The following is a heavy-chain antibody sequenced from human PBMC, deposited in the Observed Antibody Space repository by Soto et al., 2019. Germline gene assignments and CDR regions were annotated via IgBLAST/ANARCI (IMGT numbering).Heavy chain of an antibody. CDR1: GYTFTSYY. V-gene: IGHV1-46*01. J-gene: IGHJ6*02. CDR2: INPSGGST. CDR3: ATINTTMVTFEERKAPIYYYHCGMDV. D-gene: IGHD5-18*01. Sequence: ASVKVSCKASGYTFTSYYMHWVRQAPGQGLEWMGIINPSGGSTSYAQKFQGRVTMTRDTSTSTVYMELSSLRSEDTAVYYCATINTTMVTFEERKAPIYYYHCGMDVWGQGTTVTVSS.